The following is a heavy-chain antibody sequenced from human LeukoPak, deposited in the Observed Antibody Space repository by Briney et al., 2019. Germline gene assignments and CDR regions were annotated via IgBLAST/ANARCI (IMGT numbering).Heavy chain of an antibody. CDR1: GFTFTTYP. Sequence: PGESLTLSCAVCGFTFTTYPEILVSAALGKGLQGASGITDSGGSTCYADAVKGRFTISRDNSKNTLYLQMTCVRAEDTAVYYCAKMAMVGNWFDHWGQGTLVTVSS. D-gene: IGHD5-18*01. CDR3: AKMAMVGNWFDH. CDR2: ITDSGGST. J-gene: IGHJ5*02. V-gene: IGHV3-23*01.